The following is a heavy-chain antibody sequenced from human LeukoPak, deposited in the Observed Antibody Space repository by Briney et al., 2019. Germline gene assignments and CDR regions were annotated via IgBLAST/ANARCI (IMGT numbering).Heavy chain of an antibody. D-gene: IGHD5-12*01. CDR3: ARPVEMATSNTNWYFDL. J-gene: IGHJ2*01. CDR2: INHSGST. CDR1: GGSFSGYY. V-gene: IGHV4-34*01. Sequence: PSETLSLTCAVYGGSFSGYYWSWIRQPPGKGLERIGEINHSGSTNYNPSLKSRVTISVDTSKNQFSLKLSSVTAADTAVYYCARPVEMATSNTNWYFDLWGRGTLVTVSS.